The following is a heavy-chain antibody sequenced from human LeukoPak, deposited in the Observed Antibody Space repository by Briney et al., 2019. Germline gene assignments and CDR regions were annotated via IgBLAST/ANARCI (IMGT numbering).Heavy chain of an antibody. D-gene: IGHD3-9*01. CDR3: ALGDILTGYWAEYFVY. V-gene: IGHV1-18*04. Sequence: ASVKVSCKASGYTFTGNNIYWVRQAPGQGLEWMGWIYGYNGNTNYAPKFQDRVTMTTDTSTKTAYMELKNLRSDDTAMYYCALGDILTGYWAEYFVYWGQGTLITVSS. CDR1: GYTFTGNN. CDR2: IYGYNGNT. J-gene: IGHJ4*02.